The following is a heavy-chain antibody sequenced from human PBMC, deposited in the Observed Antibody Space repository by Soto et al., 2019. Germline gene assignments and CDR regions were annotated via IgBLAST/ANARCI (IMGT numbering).Heavy chain of an antibody. Sequence: PGVPLKVSCKGSGYSFTSFGIGRVRQMPGKGLEWMGIIYPGDSDTRYSPSFQGQVTISADKSISTAYLQWSSLKASDTAMYYCASSFLGWHAFDIWGQGTMLTV. J-gene: IGHJ3*02. D-gene: IGHD2-15*01. CDR2: IYPGDSDT. V-gene: IGHV5-51*01. CDR1: GYSFTSFG. CDR3: ASSFLGWHAFDI.